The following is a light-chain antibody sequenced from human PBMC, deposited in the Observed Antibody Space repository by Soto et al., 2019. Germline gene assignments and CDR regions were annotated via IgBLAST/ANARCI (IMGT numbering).Light chain of an antibody. J-gene: IGKJ1*01. CDR2: AAS. V-gene: IGKV3-20*01. CDR1: QSVSSAY. Sequence: EIVLTQSPGTLSLSPGERATLSCRASQSVSSAYLAWYQHKPGQPPTLLIYAASSRVTGIPYRFSGSGSGTDFPLTISRLEPEDFAVYYCQQYGSSSTWTFGQGTKVEIK. CDR3: QQYGSSSTWT.